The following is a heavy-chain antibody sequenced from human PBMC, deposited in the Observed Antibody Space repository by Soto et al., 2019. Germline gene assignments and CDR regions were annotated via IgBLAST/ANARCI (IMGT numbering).Heavy chain of an antibody. CDR1: GFSLSTSGVG. Sequence: QITLKQSGPTLVKPTQTLTLTCTFSGFSLSTSGVGVGWIRQPPGAALEWLALIYWDDDKHNSPSLKTRLTSIKDTYKNQVVLTMNNQDPVDTAKYYCAYSGVWVYRYGYRCFDYWGKGPLVTGS. J-gene: IGHJ4*02. V-gene: IGHV2-5*02. D-gene: IGHD2-8*01. CDR2: IYWDDDK. CDR3: AYSGVWVYRYGYRCFDY.